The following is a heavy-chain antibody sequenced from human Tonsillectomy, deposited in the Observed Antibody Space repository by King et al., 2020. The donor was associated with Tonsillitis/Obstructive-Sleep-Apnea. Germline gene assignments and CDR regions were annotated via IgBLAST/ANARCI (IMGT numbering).Heavy chain of an antibody. CDR2: IHEGSGDT. CDR1: GYPFTSYA. J-gene: IGHJ4*02. V-gene: IGHV1-3*01. Sequence: QLVQSGAEVKKPGASVKVSCKASGYPFTSYAIHWVRQAPGQRLEWMGWIHEGSGDTKYSQKFQGRVTITRDTSATTAYMELSSLKSEDTAVYYCSRDEDYWGQGTLVTVSS. CDR3: SRDEDY.